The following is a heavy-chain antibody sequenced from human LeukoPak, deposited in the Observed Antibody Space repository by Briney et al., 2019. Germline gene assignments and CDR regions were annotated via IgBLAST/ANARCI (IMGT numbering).Heavy chain of an antibody. Sequence: GGSLRLSCAASGFTFNNYWMAWFRQAPGKGLEWVANIKQDGTEIFYVDSVRGRFIISRDNAENSLYLQMNSLRVEDTAVYYCARTPDGADYWGQGTLVTVSS. CDR3: ARTPDGADY. CDR1: GFTFNNYW. V-gene: IGHV3-7*01. CDR2: IKQDGTEI. J-gene: IGHJ4*02. D-gene: IGHD3-10*01.